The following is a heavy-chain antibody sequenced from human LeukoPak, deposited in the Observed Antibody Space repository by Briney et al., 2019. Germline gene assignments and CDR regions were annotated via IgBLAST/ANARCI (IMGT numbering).Heavy chain of an antibody. J-gene: IGHJ5*02. D-gene: IGHD6-13*01. CDR2: INSDGSST. CDR1: GFTFSSYW. V-gene: IGHV3-74*01. CDR3: AREQRIAENWFDP. Sequence: GGSLRLSCAASGFTFSSYWMHWVRHAPGKGLVWVSRINSDGSSTSYADSVKGRFTISRDNAENTLYLQMNSLRAEDTAVYYCAREQRIAENWFDPWGQGTLVTVSS.